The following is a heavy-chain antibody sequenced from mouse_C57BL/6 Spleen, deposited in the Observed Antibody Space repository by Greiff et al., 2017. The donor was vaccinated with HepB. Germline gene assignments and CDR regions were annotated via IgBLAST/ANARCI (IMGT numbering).Heavy chain of an antibody. CDR2: ISSGGSYT. CDR3: VNEGFAY. Sequence: EVQVVESGGDLVKPGGFLKLSCAASGFTFSSYGMSWVRQTPDKRLEWVATISSGGSYTYYPDSVKGRFTISRDNAKNTLYLQMSSLKSEETAMYYCVNEGFAYWGQGTLVTVSA. V-gene: IGHV5-6*01. CDR1: GFTFSSYG. J-gene: IGHJ3*01.